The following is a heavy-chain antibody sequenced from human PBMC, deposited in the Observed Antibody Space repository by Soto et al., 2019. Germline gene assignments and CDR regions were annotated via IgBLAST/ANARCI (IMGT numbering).Heavy chain of an antibody. D-gene: IGHD1-26*01. CDR2: IYYSGST. CDR3: ARRGGVGATTYDY. V-gene: IGHV4-39*01. CDR1: GGSISSSSYY. J-gene: IGHJ4*02. Sequence: SETLSLTCTVSGGSISSSSYYWGWIRQPPGKGLEWIGSIYYSGSTYYNPSLKSRVTISVDTSKNQFSLKLSSVTAADTAVYYCARRGGVGATTYDYWGQGTPVTVSS.